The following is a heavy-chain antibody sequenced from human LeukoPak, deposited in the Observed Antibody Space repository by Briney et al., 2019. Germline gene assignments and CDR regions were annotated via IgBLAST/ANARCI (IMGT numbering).Heavy chain of an antibody. CDR2: ISGSGGST. Sequence: PGGSLRLSCAASGFTFSSYAMSWVRQAPGKGLEWVSAISGSGGSTYYADSVKGRFTISRDNSKNTLYLQMNSLRAEDTAVYYCAKDLHPASDYPGFDYWGQGTLVTVSS. V-gene: IGHV3-23*01. CDR3: AKDLHPASDYPGFDY. D-gene: IGHD4-11*01. CDR1: GFTFSSYA. J-gene: IGHJ4*02.